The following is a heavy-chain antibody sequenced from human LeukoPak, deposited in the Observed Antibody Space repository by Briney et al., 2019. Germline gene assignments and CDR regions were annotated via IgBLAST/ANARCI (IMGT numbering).Heavy chain of an antibody. J-gene: IGHJ4*02. D-gene: IGHD1-26*01. CDR2: IYYSGST. CDR1: GGSISSGGYN. Sequence: SETLSLTCTVSGGSISSGGYNWSWIRQHPGKGLECIGYIYYSGSTYYNPSLKSRVTISVDTSKNQFSLKLSSVTAADTAVYYCARGSYVGPTSGYFDYWGQGTLVTVSS. V-gene: IGHV4-31*03. CDR3: ARGSYVGPTSGYFDY.